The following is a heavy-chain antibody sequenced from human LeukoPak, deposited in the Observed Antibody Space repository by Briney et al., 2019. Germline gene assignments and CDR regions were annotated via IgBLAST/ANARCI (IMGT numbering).Heavy chain of an antibody. CDR2: ISGSGGST. CDR3: AKVGQWLVTKDYYYMDV. D-gene: IGHD6-19*01. CDR1: GFTFSSYW. Sequence: GGSLRLSCAASGFTFSSYWMSWVRQAPGKGLEWVSAISGSGGSTYYADSVKGRFTISRDNSKNTLYLQMNSLRAEDTAVYYCAKVGQWLVTKDYYYMDVWGKGTTVTISS. V-gene: IGHV3-23*01. J-gene: IGHJ6*03.